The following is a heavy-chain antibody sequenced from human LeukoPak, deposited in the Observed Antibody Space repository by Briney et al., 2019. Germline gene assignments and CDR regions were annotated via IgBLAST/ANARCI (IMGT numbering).Heavy chain of an antibody. J-gene: IGHJ4*02. D-gene: IGHD6-13*01. V-gene: IGHV3-7*01. CDR1: GFTFSTYW. CDR3: ASAGYSSSWFY. Sequence: PGGSLRLSCAASGFTFSTYWMSWVRQAPGKGLEWVANIKEDGNEKYFVDSVKGRFTISRDNSKNTLYLQMNSLRAEDTAVYYCASAGYSSSWFYWGQGTLVTVSS. CDR2: IKEDGNEK.